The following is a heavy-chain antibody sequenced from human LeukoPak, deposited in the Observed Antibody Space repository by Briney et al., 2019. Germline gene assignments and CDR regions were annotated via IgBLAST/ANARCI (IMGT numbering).Heavy chain of an antibody. CDR3: ARGLQENLAWLQAFSAFDI. CDR1: GYTFTSYG. J-gene: IGHJ3*02. Sequence: ASVKVSCKASGYTFTSYGITWVRQAPGQGLEWMGWISDYNGNTNYAQKLQGRVTMTTDTSTSTAYMELRSLRSDDTAVYYCARGLQENLAWLQAFSAFDIWGQGTMVTVSS. CDR2: ISDYNGNT. D-gene: IGHD6-19*01. V-gene: IGHV1-18*01.